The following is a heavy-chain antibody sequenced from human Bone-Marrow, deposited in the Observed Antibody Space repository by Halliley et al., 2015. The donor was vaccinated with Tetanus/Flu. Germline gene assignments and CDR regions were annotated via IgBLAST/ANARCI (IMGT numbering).Heavy chain of an antibody. D-gene: IGHD3-10*01. J-gene: IGHJ4*02. V-gene: IGHV4-31*02. CDR3: ARGGIRQPLDY. Sequence: KGLEWIGFIYYTGTTYYNSSLESRVTISLGTAEYQFSLKLTSVTAADTAMYFCARGGIRQPLDYWGQGALVTVSS. CDR2: IYYTGTT.